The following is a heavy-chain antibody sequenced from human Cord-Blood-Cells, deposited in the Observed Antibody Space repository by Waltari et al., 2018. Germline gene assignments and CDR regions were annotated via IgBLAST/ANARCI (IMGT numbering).Heavy chain of an antibody. CDR2: IYSGGST. J-gene: IGHJ3*02. V-gene: IGHV3-53*04. CDR1: GFTVSSHY. Sequence: EVQLVESGGGLVQPGGSLRLSCAASGFTVSSHYLRWVRQAPGKGLEWVSVIYSGGSTYYADSVKGRFTISRHNSKNTLYLQMNSLRAEDTAVYYCAAVHSGSYAFDIWGQGTMVTVSS. CDR3: AAVHSGSYAFDI. D-gene: IGHD3-10*01.